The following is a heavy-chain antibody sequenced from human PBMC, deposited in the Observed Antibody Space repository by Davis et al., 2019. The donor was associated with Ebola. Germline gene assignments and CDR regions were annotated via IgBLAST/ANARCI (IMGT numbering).Heavy chain of an antibody. D-gene: IGHD1-26*01. CDR1: GFTFSSYS. CDR3: ARDSGSYLYYYYYGMDV. Sequence: GGSLRLSCAVSGFTFSSYSMNWVRQAPGKGLEWVSYISSSGSTIYYADSVKGRFTISRDNAKNSLYLQMNSLRAEDTAVYYCARDSGSYLYYYYYGMDVWGQGTTVTVSS. J-gene: IGHJ6*02. V-gene: IGHV3-48*04. CDR2: ISSSGSTI.